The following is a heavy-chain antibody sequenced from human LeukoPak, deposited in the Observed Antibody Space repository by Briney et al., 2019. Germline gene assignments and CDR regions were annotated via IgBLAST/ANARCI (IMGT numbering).Heavy chain of an antibody. CDR3: ARDSSGWSHDAFDI. V-gene: IGHV3-33*01. Sequence: GRSLRLSCAASGFTFNNYGMHWVRQAPGKGLEWVAVIWYDGSNKYYADSVKGRFTISRDNSKNTLYLQMNSLRAADTAVYYCARDSSGWSHDAFDIWGQGTMVSVSS. J-gene: IGHJ3*02. D-gene: IGHD6-19*01. CDR2: IWYDGSNK. CDR1: GFTFNNYG.